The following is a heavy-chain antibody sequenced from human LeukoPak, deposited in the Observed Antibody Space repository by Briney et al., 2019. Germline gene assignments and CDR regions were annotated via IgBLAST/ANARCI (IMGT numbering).Heavy chain of an antibody. D-gene: IGHD2-2*02. CDR2: INHSGRT. Sequence: PSETLSLTCAVYGGSFSGYYWSWIRQPPGKGLEWIGEINHSGRTNYNPSLKSRVTISVDTSKNQFSLKLSSVTAADTAVYYCARGDRVRYCSSTSCYRTYNWFDPWGQGTLVTVSS. V-gene: IGHV4-34*01. J-gene: IGHJ5*02. CDR3: ARGDRVRYCSSTSCYRTYNWFDP. CDR1: GGSFSGYY.